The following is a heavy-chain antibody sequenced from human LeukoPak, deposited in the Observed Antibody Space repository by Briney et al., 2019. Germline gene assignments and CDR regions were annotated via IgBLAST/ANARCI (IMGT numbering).Heavy chain of an antibody. J-gene: IGHJ4*02. D-gene: IGHD1-26*01. CDR2: ITGTAGST. CDR1: GFTFSIYV. V-gene: IGHV3-23*01. Sequence: LGGSLGLSWEAPGFTFSIYVISGVGQAPGKGLEWVSAITGTAGSTYYADSVKGRFTISRDNSKNTVFLQISSLRAQDTAVYYCAKPLPGTYFSFDYWGQGTLVTVSS. CDR3: AKPLPGTYFSFDY.